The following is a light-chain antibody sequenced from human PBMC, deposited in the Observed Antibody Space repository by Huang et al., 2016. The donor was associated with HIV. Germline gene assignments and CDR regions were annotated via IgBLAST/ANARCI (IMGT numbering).Light chain of an antibody. CDR3: QQYGSSPYT. J-gene: IGKJ2*01. CDR1: LNVSSSY. V-gene: IGKV3-20*01. Sequence: EIVLTQSPGTLSLSPGERATRSCRASLNVSSSYLGWYQQKPGQAPRLLIYGASSRAAGIPDSVSGSGSGTDFTLTISGLEPEDFAVYDCQQYGSSPYTFGQGTKLEIK. CDR2: GAS.